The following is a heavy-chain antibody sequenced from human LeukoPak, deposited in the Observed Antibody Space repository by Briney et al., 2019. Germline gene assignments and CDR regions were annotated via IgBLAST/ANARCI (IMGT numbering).Heavy chain of an antibody. Sequence: ASETLSLICTVSGGSIRSSYWSWFRQPAGKGLEWIGRIYTSGRTNYNPSLKSRVTMSLDTSKNHFSLNLRSVTAADTAVYYCAREGTSGTHLNWFDPWGQGTLVTVSS. CDR3: AREGTSGTHLNWFDP. J-gene: IGHJ5*02. CDR1: GGSIRSSY. D-gene: IGHD1-1*01. V-gene: IGHV4-4*07. CDR2: IYTSGRT.